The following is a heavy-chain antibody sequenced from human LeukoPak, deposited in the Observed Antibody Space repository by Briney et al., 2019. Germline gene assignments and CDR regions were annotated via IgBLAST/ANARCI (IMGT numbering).Heavy chain of an antibody. J-gene: IGHJ4*02. D-gene: IGHD3-22*01. CDR1: GFTFSSYG. Sequence: PGRSLGLSCAASGFTFSSYGMHWVRQAPGKGLEWVAVIWYDGSNKYYADSVKGRFTISRDNSKNTLYLQMNSLRAEDTAVYYCAREAYSGYYDFWGQGTLVTVSS. CDR3: AREAYSGYYDF. V-gene: IGHV3-33*01. CDR2: IWYDGSNK.